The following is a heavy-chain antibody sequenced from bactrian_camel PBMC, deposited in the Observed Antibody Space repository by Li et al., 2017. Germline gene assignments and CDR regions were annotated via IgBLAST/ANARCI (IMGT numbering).Heavy chain of an antibody. V-gene: IGHV3-2*01. Sequence: HVQLVESGGGLVQPGRSLRLSCAASGFTFSSYYMSWVRRAPGKGLEWVSSIYTGGGSTYYADSVKGRFTISKDNAKNTLYLQMNSLKPEDTALYYCVTAARSGYLYELGYWGQGTQ. D-gene: IGHD7*01. CDR2: IYTGGGST. CDR3: VTAARSGYLYELGY. CDR1: GFTFSSYY. J-gene: IGHJ4*01.